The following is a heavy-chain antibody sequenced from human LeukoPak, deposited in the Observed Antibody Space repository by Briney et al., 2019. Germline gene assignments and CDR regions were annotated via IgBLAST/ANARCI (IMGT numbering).Heavy chain of an antibody. CDR2: ISSSSSYI. D-gene: IGHD3-22*01. Sequence: QTGGSLRLSCAASGFTFSSYSMNWVRQAPGKGLEWVSSISSSSSYIYYADSVKGRFTISRDNSKDTLFLQMNSLRAEDTAVYYCAKDQFPTDYDSSPIDYWGQGTLVTVS. CDR3: AKDQFPTDYDSSPIDY. CDR1: GFTFSSYS. V-gene: IGHV3-21*04. J-gene: IGHJ4*02.